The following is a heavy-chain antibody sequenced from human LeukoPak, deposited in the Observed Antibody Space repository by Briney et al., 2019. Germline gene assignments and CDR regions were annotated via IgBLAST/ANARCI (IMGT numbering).Heavy chain of an antibody. V-gene: IGHV3-48*03. CDR2: ITGSSTYT. CDR3: ARISGSYVFDY. Sequence: GGSLRLSCAASGFTFSSYEMNWVRQAPGKGLEWVSYITGSSTYTNYADSVKGRFTISRDNAKNSLYLQMNSLRAEDTAVYYCARISGSYVFDYWGQGTLVTVSS. D-gene: IGHD1-26*01. CDR1: GFTFSSYE. J-gene: IGHJ4*02.